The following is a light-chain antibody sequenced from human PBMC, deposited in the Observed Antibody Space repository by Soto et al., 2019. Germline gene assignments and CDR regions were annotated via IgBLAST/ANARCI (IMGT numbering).Light chain of an antibody. CDR2: EAT. V-gene: IGLV2-23*01. CDR1: SSDVGTYDL. CDR3: CSFAGSNSWV. Sequence: QSVLTQPASVSGSPGQSITISCTGSSSDVGTYDLVSSYQHHPGAAPKLMIYEATRRPSGISNRFSGSKSGNTASLTISGLQAEDEADYYCCSFAGSNSWVFGGGTKVTVL. J-gene: IGLJ3*02.